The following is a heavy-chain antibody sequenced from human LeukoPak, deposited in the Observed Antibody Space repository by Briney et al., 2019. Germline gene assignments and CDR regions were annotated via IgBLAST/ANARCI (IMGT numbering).Heavy chain of an antibody. CDR3: ARNSFAELMLLGSAYGMDV. V-gene: IGHV3-7*01. CDR2: IKEDGSEK. CDR1: PFTSSGHW. J-gene: IGHJ6*02. Sequence: GGSLRLSCAASPFTSSGHWMSWVRQAPGKGLEWVANIKEDGSEKYYLDSVKGRFTISRDNAKNSLHLQINSLRVEDTAVYYCARNSFAELMLLGSAYGMDVWGQGTTVIVSS. D-gene: IGHD2-8*01.